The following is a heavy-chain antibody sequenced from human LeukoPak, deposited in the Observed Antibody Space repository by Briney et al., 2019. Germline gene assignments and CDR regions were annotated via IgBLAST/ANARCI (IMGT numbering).Heavy chain of an antibody. CDR1: GFTFSNYW. CDR3: ARTQTNYYDSSGYWHRPRAAGPDAFDI. Sequence: GGSLRLSCAASGFTFSNYWMSWVRQAPGKGLEWVANIKQDGSEKCYVDSVKGRFTISRDNAKNSLYLQMNSLRAEDTAVYYCARTQTNYYDSSGYWHRPRAAGPDAFDIWGQGTMVTVSS. V-gene: IGHV3-7*01. J-gene: IGHJ3*02. D-gene: IGHD3-22*01. CDR2: IKQDGSEK.